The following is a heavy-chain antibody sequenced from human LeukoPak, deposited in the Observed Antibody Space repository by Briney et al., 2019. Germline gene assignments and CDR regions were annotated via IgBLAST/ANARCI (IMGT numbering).Heavy chain of an antibody. CDR2: IYYSGST. V-gene: IGHV4-39*01. CDR1: GGSISSSSYY. Sequence: PSETLSLTCTVSGGSISSSSYYWGWIRQPPGKGLEWIGSIYYSGSTYYNPSLKSRVTISVDTSKNQFSLKLSSVTAADTAVYYCAGHRPFGIAAAGSGWFDPWGQGTLVTVSS. CDR3: AGHRPFGIAAAGSGWFDP. D-gene: IGHD6-13*01. J-gene: IGHJ5*02.